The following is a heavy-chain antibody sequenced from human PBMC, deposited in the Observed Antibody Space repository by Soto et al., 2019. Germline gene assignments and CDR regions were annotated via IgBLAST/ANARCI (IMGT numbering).Heavy chain of an antibody. J-gene: IGHJ6*02. CDR2: IIPIFGTA. CDR3: ARDPVDTAMAYCYYGMDV. Sequence: QVQLVQSGAEVKKPGSSVKVSCKASGGTFSSYAISWVRQAPGQGLEWMGGIIPIFGTANYAQKFQGRVTITADKSTSTAYMELSSLRSEDTAVYYCARDPVDTAMAYCYYGMDVWGQGTTVTVSS. D-gene: IGHD5-18*01. V-gene: IGHV1-69*06. CDR1: GGTFSSYA.